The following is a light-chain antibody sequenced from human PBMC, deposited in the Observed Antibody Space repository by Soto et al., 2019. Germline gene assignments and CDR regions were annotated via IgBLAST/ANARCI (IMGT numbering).Light chain of an antibody. CDR3: QQYGSSPRT. CDR1: QSVSSSY. V-gene: IGKV3-20*01. Sequence: EIVLTQSPGALSLSPGERATLSCGASQSVSSSYLAWYQQKHGQAPRLLIYGASTRATGIPERFSGSGSGTDFTLTISRLEPEDFAVYYCQQYGSSPRTFGQGTKVDIK. J-gene: IGKJ1*01. CDR2: GAS.